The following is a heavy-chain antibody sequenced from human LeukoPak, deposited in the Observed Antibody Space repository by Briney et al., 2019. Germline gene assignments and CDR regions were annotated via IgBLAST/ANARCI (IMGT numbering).Heavy chain of an antibody. CDR3: ARDPHSSSWYDY. CDR2: INPSGGST. CDR1: GYTFVGYY. V-gene: IGHV1-46*01. Sequence: ASVKVSCKSSGYTFVGYYMHWVRQAPGQGLEWMGIINPSGGSTSYAQKFQGRVTMTRDTSTSTVYMELSSLRSEDTAVYYCARDPHSSSWYDYWGQGTLVTVSS. D-gene: IGHD6-13*01. J-gene: IGHJ4*02.